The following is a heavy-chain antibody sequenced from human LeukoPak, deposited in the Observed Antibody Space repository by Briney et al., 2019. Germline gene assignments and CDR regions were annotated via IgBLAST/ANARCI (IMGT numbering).Heavy chain of an antibody. J-gene: IGHJ2*01. CDR2: ISAYNGNT. V-gene: IGHV1-18*01. Sequence: GASVKVSCKASGGTFSSYGISWVRQAPGQGLEWMGWISAYNGNTNYAQKLQGRVTMTTDTSTSTAYMELRSLRSDDTAVYYCARIRPKDHYWYFDLWGRGTLVTVSS. CDR3: ARIRPKDHYWYFDL. CDR1: GGTFSSYG.